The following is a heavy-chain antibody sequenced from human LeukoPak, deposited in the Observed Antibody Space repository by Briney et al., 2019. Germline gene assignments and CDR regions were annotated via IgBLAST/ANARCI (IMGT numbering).Heavy chain of an antibody. D-gene: IGHD3-3*01. J-gene: IGHJ4*02. Sequence: SETLSLTCTVSGYSISSGYYWGWIRQPPGKGLEWIGSIYHSGSTYYNPSLKSRVTISVDTSKNQFSLKLSSVTAADTSVYYCARDSSDFWGSYWGQGTLVTVSS. CDR2: IYHSGST. CDR3: ARDSSDFWGSY. CDR1: GYSISSGYY. V-gene: IGHV4-38-2*02.